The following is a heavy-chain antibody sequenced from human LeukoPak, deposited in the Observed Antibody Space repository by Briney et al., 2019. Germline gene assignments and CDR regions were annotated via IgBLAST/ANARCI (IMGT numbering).Heavy chain of an antibody. D-gene: IGHD1-26*01. CDR2: IYYSGST. CDR1: GGSISSYY. V-gene: IGHV4-59*12. CDR3: ARDGADDALDI. J-gene: IGHJ3*02. Sequence: SETLSLTCTVSGGSISSYYWSWIRQPPGKGLEWIGYIYYSGSTNYNPSLKSRVTMSVDTSKNQFSLKLSSVTAADTAVYYCARDGADDALDIWGQGTMVTVSS.